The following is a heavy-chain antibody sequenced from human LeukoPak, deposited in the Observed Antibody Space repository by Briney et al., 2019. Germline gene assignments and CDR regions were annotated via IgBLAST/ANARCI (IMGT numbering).Heavy chain of an antibody. D-gene: IGHD3-3*01. Sequence: QPGGSLQLSCAASGFLVSNKHINWIRPAPGKGLEWVAFIGSNENYKQYADSVKGRFTISRDNSKNTLYLQMNSLIYDDTSVYYCAKDFWVVDHDYWGQGTLVAVSS. J-gene: IGHJ4*02. V-gene: IGHV3-30*02. CDR3: AKDFWVVDHDY. CDR1: GFLVSNKH. CDR2: IGSNENYK.